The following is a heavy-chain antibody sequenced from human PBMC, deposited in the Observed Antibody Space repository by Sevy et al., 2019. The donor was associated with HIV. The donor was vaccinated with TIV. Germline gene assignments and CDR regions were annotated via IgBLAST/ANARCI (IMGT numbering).Heavy chain of an antibody. CDR1: GGSISSYY. V-gene: IGHV4-4*07. CDR2: IYTSGST. J-gene: IGHJ6*02. D-gene: IGHD6-19*01. Sequence: SETLSLTCTVSGGSISSYYWSWIRQPAGKGLEWIGRIYTSGSTNYNPSLKSRVTMSVDTSKNQFSLKLSSVTAADTAVYYCARVGSGWRRDGYYYYYGMDVWDQGTTVTVSS. CDR3: ARVGSGWRRDGYYYYYGMDV.